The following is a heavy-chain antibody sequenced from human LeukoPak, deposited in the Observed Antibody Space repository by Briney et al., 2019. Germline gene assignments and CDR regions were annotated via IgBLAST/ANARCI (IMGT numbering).Heavy chain of an antibody. CDR1: GYSFTSYW. V-gene: IGHV5-51*01. CDR2: IYPGDSDT. D-gene: IGHD3-10*01. CDR3: ARHRQPLTVVRGVTRRYYYYMDV. Sequence: GESLKISCKGSGYSFTSYWIGWVRQMPGKGLEWMGIIYPGDSDTRYSPSFQGQVTISADKSISTAYLQWSSLKASDTAMYYRARHRQPLTVVRGVTRRYYYYMDVWGKGTTVTISS. J-gene: IGHJ6*03.